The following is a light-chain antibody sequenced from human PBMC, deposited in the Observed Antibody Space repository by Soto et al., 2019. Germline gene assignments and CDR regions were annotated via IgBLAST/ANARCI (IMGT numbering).Light chain of an antibody. CDR3: SSYSNTNTLYV. V-gene: IGLV2-14*01. CDR2: EVT. J-gene: IGLJ1*01. Sequence: QSVLTRPASVSGSPGQSITISCTGTGSDVGAYEYVSWYQHHPGKAPKLIIYEVTNRPSGISARFSGSKSASTASLTISGLQAEDEADYYCSSYSNTNTLYVFGTGTKVTVL. CDR1: GSDVGAYEY.